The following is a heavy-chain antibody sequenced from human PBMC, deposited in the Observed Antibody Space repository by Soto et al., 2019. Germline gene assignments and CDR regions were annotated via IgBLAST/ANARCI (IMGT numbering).Heavy chain of an antibody. CDR3: AKGVKSGTNNY. Sequence: LILSCAASGFTFSSYAMSWVRQAPGKGLEWVSAISGSGGSTYYADSVKGRFTISRDNSKNTLYLQMNSLRAEDTAVYYCAKGVKSGTNNYWGQGTLVTVSS. CDR2: ISGSGGST. V-gene: IGHV3-23*01. D-gene: IGHD3-3*01. CDR1: GFTFSSYA. J-gene: IGHJ4*02.